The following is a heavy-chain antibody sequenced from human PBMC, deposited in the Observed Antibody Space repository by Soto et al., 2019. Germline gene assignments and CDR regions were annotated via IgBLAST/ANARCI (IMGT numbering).Heavy chain of an antibody. V-gene: IGHV3-7*01. CDR2: INQDGSEK. CDR1: GFTFSTYW. CDR3: SASLDY. J-gene: IGHJ4*02. Sequence: GSLRLSCAASGFTFSTYWMDWVRQAPGKGLEWVANINQDGSEKHYIDSVKGRFTISRDNAKNSLYLQMSSLTAEDSALYYCSASLDYWGQGTLVTVSS.